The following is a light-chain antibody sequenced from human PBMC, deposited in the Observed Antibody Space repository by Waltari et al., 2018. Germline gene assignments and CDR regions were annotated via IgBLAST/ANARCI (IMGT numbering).Light chain of an antibody. V-gene: IGKV3-15*01. Sequence: EIVVTQSPATLSVSPGERVTLSCRASQNVGTSLAWYQQKPGPTPRLLIFGAYSRASCVPARFSGSGSGTDFTLAISSLQSEDFAVYYCQQYEDWPRHSFGGGTKVQIE. J-gene: IGKJ4*01. CDR1: QNVGTS. CDR2: GAY. CDR3: QQYEDWPRHS.